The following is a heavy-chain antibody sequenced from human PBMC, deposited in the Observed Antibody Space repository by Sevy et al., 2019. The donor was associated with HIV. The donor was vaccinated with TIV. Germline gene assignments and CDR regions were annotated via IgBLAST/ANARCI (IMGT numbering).Heavy chain of an antibody. CDR3: ARDLQLVTDYYYYGMDV. V-gene: IGHV3-33*01. J-gene: IGHJ6*02. Sequence: GGSLRLSCAASGFTFSSYGMHWVRQAPGKGLEWVAVIWYDGSNKYYADSVKGRFTISRDNSKNKRYLQMNSLRAEDTAVYYCARDLQLVTDYYYYGMDVWGQGTTVTVSS. CDR2: IWYDGSNK. CDR1: GFTFSSYG. D-gene: IGHD6-13*01.